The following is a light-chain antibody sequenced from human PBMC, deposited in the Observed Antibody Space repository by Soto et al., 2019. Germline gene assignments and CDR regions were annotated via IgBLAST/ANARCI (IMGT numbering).Light chain of an antibody. V-gene: IGKV1-5*03. CDR2: KAS. Sequence: DIQMTQSPSTLSASVGDRVTITCRASQSISNWLAWYQQKPGKAPKVLIYKASSLESGVPSRLSGSGSGTEFTLTISSLQPDDFATYYCQQYNSYSYTFGQGTKLEIK. J-gene: IGKJ2*01. CDR3: QQYNSYSYT. CDR1: QSISNW.